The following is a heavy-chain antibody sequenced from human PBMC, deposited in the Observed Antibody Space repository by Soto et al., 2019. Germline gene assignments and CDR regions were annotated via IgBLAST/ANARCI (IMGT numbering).Heavy chain of an antibody. V-gene: IGHV3-23*01. CDR2: ISGSGDKT. CDR1: GFPFSSYA. D-gene: IGHD3-10*02. CDR3: GKDRGITWFRAPPGYDG. Sequence: EVHLSESGGQLEQRGGSLRLSCAASGFPFSSYAMSWVRQAPGKGPEWVSAISGSGDKTFYADSVKGRFIISRDSSRDTCYWQRTGLRVKAPPVYYWGKDRGITWFRAPPGYDGGGRGTLVT. J-gene: IGHJ4*02.